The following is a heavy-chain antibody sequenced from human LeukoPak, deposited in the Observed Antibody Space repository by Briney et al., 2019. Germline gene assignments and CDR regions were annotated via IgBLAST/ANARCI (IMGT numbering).Heavy chain of an antibody. Sequence: PGGSLRLSCAASGFTFSSYSMNWVRQAPGKGLEWVSSISSSSSYIYYADSVKGRFTISRDNAKNSLYLQMNSLRAEDTAVYYCARGFNYGSGRRDYYGMDVWGQGTTVTVSS. V-gene: IGHV3-21*01. J-gene: IGHJ6*02. CDR2: ISSSSSYI. D-gene: IGHD3-10*01. CDR1: GFTFSSYS. CDR3: ARGFNYGSGRRDYYGMDV.